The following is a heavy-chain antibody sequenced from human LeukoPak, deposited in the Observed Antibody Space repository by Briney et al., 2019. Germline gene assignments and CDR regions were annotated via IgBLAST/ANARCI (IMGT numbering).Heavy chain of an antibody. J-gene: IGHJ4*02. CDR3: ARDRPGGSSLDY. V-gene: IGHV4-59*01. CDR1: GGSIGRDY. D-gene: IGHD6-13*01. CDR2: VYYSGST. Sequence: PSGTLSLTCSVSGGSIGRDYWGWIRQAPGKALEWIGYVYYSGSTTYNPSLKSRVTISVDTSKNQFSLKLSSVTAADTAVYYCARDRPGGSSLDYWGQGTLVTVSS.